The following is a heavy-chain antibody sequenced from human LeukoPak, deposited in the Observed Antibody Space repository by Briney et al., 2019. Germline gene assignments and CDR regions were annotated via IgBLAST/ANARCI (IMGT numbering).Heavy chain of an antibody. Sequence: ASVKVSCKASGGTFSSYAISWVRQAPGHGLEWMGGIIPIFGTANYAQKFQGRVTITADESTSTAYMELSSLRSEDTAVYYCARVHRHGDFDYWGQGTLVTVSS. V-gene: IGHV1-69*13. J-gene: IGHJ4*01. CDR1: GGTFSSYA. CDR2: IIPIFGTA. D-gene: IGHD7-27*01. CDR3: ARVHRHGDFDY.